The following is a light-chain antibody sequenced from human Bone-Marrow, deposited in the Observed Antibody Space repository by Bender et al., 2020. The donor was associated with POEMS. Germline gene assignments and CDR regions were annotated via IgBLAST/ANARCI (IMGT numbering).Light chain of an antibody. CDR2: GVS. CDR1: SSDVGGHDF. Sequence: QSALTQPASVSGSPGQSITISCTGTSSDVGGHDFVSWYQHHPDKAPKVMIYGVSNRPSGVSSRFSGTKSGSTASLTISGLQAEDEADYYCSSYTSSSTEVFGGGTKLTVL. CDR3: SSYTSSSTEV. J-gene: IGLJ3*02. V-gene: IGLV2-14*01.